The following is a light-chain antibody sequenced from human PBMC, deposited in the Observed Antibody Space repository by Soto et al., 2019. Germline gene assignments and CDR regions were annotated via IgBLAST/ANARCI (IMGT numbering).Light chain of an antibody. J-gene: IGLJ3*02. CDR1: SSDVGGYNY. CDR2: DVS. V-gene: IGLV2-11*01. CDR3: CSYAGSYTWV. Sequence: QSALTQPRSVSGSPGQSVTISCTGTSSDVGGYNYVSWYQLHPGTAPKLMIYDVSKRPSGVPDRFSGSKSGNTASLTISGLQAEDEADYYCCSYAGSYTWVFGGGTKLPS.